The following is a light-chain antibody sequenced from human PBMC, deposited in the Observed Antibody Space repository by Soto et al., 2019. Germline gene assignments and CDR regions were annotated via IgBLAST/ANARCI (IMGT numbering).Light chain of an antibody. J-gene: IGKJ4*01. V-gene: IGKV3-20*01. CDR2: GAS. Sequence: IVLTQSPGTLSLSPGERATLSCRASQSVSSSYLAWYQQKPGQAPRLLIYGASSRATGIPDRFSGSGSGTDFTLTISRLEPEDFAVYYCQQYGSYPLTFGGGTKVDIK. CDR1: QSVSSSY. CDR3: QQYGSYPLT.